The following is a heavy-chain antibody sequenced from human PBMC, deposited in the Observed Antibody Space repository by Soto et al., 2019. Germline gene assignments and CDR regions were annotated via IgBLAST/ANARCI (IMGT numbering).Heavy chain of an antibody. Sequence: GASVKVSCKASGYTFTSYDINWVRQATGQGLEWMGWMNPNSGNTGYAQKFQGRVTMTRNTSTSTAYMELSSLRSEDTAVYYCARAQLGPRDDAFDSWAQGTMVTFSS. CDR1: GYTFTSYD. CDR2: MNPNSGNT. D-gene: IGHD1-1*01. V-gene: IGHV1-8*01. J-gene: IGHJ3*02. CDR3: ARAQLGPRDDAFDS.